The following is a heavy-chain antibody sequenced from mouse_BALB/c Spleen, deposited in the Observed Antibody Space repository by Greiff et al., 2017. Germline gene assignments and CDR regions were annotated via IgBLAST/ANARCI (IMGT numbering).Heavy chain of an antibody. CDR2: IWSDGST. CDR1: GFSLTSYG. J-gene: IGHJ4*01. CDR3: ARHEGYDGPGAMDY. D-gene: IGHD2-2*01. Sequence: VQLQQSGPDLVAPSQSLSITCTVSGFSLTSYGVHWVRQPPGKGLEWLVVIWSDGSTTYNSALKSRLSISKDNSKSQVFLKMNSLQTDDTAMYYCARHEGYDGPGAMDYWGQGTSVTVSS. V-gene: IGHV2-6-2*01.